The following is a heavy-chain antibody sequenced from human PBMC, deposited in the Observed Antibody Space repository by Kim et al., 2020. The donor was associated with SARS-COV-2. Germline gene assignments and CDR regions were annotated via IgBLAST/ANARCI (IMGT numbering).Heavy chain of an antibody. J-gene: IGHJ6*02. CDR2: ISAYNGNT. D-gene: IGHD2-15*01. V-gene: IGHV1-18*01. CDR3: ARNHCSGGSCYYYYYGMDV. Sequence: ASVKVSCKASGYTFTSYGISWVRQAPGQGLEWMGWISAYNGNTNYALKLQGRVTMTTDTSTSTSYMELRSLRSDDTAVYYCARNHCSGGSCYYYYYGMDVWGQGTTVTVSS. CDR1: GYTFTSYG.